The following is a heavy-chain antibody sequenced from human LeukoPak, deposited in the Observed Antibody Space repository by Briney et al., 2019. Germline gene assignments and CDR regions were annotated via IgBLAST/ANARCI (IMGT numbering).Heavy chain of an antibody. CDR3: ARAGGDRYYYYYYMDV. CDR2: ISAYNGNT. V-gene: IGHV1-18*01. D-gene: IGHD2-21*01. Sequence: GASVKVSCKASGYTFTSYGISWVRQAPGQGLEWMGWISAYNGNTSYAQKLQGRVTMTTDTSTSTAYMELRSLRSDDTAVYYCARAGGDRYYYYYYMDVWGKGTTVTVSS. J-gene: IGHJ6*03. CDR1: GYTFTSYG.